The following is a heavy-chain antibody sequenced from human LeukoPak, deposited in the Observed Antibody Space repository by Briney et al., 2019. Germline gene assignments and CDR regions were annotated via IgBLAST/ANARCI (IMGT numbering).Heavy chain of an antibody. CDR2: ISWNSGSI. Sequence: GGSLRLSCAASGFTFDGYAMHWVRQAPGKGLEWVSGISWNSGSIGSADSVKGRFTISRDNAKNSLYLQMNSLRAEDTAVYYCARETIFGVVVLNYFDYWGQGTLVTVSS. V-gene: IGHV3-9*01. J-gene: IGHJ4*02. CDR1: GFTFDGYA. CDR3: ARETIFGVVVLNYFDY. D-gene: IGHD3-3*01.